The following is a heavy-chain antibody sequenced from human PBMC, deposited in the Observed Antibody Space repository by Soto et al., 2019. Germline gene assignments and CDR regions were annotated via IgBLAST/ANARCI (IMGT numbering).Heavy chain of an antibody. CDR3: AREGGSYDSGGYLIRGAFDI. CDR1: GDSISRIDYY. CDR2: IYFRGNT. D-gene: IGHD3-22*01. V-gene: IGHV4-31*03. Sequence: SETLSLTCSVSGDSISRIDYYWTWIRRHPEKGLEWIGNIYFRGNTYYSPSLESRLTISVDTSKNQFSLKLTSVTAADTAVYYCAREGGSYDSGGYLIRGAFDIWGQGTMVTVSS. J-gene: IGHJ3*02.